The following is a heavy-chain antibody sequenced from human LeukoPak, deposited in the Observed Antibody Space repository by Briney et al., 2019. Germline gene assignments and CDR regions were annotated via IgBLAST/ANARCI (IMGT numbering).Heavy chain of an antibody. CDR3: ARAGDGYPSYYFDY. CDR1: GYTFTSYG. D-gene: IGHD5-24*01. V-gene: IGHV1-18*01. J-gene: IGHJ4*02. CDR2: ISAYNGNA. Sequence: GASVKVSCKASGYTFTSYGISWVRQAPGQGLEWMGWISAYNGNANYAQKLQGRVTMTTDTSTSTAYMELRSLRSDDTAVYYCARAGDGYPSYYFDYWGQGTLVTVSS.